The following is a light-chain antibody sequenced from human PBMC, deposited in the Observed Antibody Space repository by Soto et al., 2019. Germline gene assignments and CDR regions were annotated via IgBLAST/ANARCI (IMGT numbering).Light chain of an antibody. J-gene: IGKJ2*01. CDR2: ADS. Sequence: DIQLTQSPSFLSASVGDRVTITCRASQGISSYLAWYQQKPGKAPKLLIYADSTLQSGVPSRFSGSGSGTEFTLTISSLQPEDFATYYCQQLNSYPQTFGQGTKLEIK. CDR3: QQLNSYPQT. CDR1: QGISSY. V-gene: IGKV1-9*01.